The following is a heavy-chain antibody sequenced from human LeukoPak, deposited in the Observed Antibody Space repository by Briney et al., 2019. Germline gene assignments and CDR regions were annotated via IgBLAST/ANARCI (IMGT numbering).Heavy chain of an antibody. D-gene: IGHD6-13*01. Sequence: ASVKVSCKASGYTFTSYDINWVRQATGQGREWMGWMNPNSGNTGYAQKFQGRVTMTRNTSISTAYMELSSLRSEDTAVYYCARGNRAAAGDYYYYYGMDVWGQGTTVTVSS. CDR2: MNPNSGNT. V-gene: IGHV1-8*01. CDR3: ARGNRAAAGDYYYYYGMDV. CDR1: GYTFTSYD. J-gene: IGHJ6*02.